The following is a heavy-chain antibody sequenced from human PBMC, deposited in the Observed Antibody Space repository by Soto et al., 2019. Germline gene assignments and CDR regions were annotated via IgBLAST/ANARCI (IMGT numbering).Heavy chain of an antibody. CDR3: ARTYYDFWSGDGYFDY. CDR2: IYYSGST. Sequence: SETLSLTCTVSGGSISSSSYYWGWIRQPPGKGLEWIGSIYYSGSTYYNPSLKSRVTISVDTSKNQFSLKLSSVTAADTAVYYCARTYYDFWSGDGYFDYWGQGTLVTVSS. CDR1: GGSISSSSYY. D-gene: IGHD3-3*01. V-gene: IGHV4-39*01. J-gene: IGHJ4*02.